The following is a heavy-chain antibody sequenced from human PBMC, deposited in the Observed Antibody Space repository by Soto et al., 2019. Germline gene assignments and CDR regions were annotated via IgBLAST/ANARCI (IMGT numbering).Heavy chain of an antibody. CDR3: ARGGIVGATSY. Sequence: QVQLVQSGAEEKKPGASVKVSGKASGYTFTSYAMHWVRQAPGQRLEWMGWINAGNGNTKYSQKFQGRVTITRDTSASTAYMELSSLRSEDTAVYYCARGGIVGATSYWGQGTLVTVSS. D-gene: IGHD1-26*01. CDR1: GYTFTSYA. V-gene: IGHV1-3*05. CDR2: INAGNGNT. J-gene: IGHJ4*02.